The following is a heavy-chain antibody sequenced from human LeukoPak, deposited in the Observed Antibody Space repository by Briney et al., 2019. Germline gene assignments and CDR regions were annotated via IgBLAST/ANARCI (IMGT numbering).Heavy chain of an antibody. CDR3: AGGSGWLIDS. D-gene: IGHD6-19*01. V-gene: IGHV3-7*05. Sequence: GGSLRLSCAASGFTFSTYYMAWVRQAPGKGLEWVANIKQDGGEKFYVDSVKGRFTISRDNGGNSLYLQMNSLRAEDTAVYYCAGGSGWLIDSWGRGTLVTVSS. CDR1: GFTFSTYY. CDR2: IKQDGGEK. J-gene: IGHJ4*02.